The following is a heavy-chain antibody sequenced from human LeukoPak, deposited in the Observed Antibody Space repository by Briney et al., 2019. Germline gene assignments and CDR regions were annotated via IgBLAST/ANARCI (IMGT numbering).Heavy chain of an antibody. Sequence: PSETLSLTCTVSGGSISSYHWSWIRQPPGKGLEWIGYIYYSGSTNYDPSLKSRVTISVDTSKNQFSLKPSSVTAADTAVYYCARGSPSLEYSYDYWGQGTLVTVSS. V-gene: IGHV4-59*01. CDR2: IYYSGST. D-gene: IGHD5-18*01. CDR1: GGSISSYH. CDR3: ARGSPSLEYSYDY. J-gene: IGHJ4*02.